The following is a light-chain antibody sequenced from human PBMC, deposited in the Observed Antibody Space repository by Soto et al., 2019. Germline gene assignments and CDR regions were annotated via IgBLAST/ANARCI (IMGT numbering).Light chain of an antibody. CDR1: QSVNSNF. Sequence: EIVLTHSPGTLSFSPGERATLSLTAIQSVNSNFLAWYQQKPGQAPRLLIYGVSNRPTGIPDRFSGSGSGTDFTLTISRLEPEDFAVYYCQQYASSRPFGQGTKVDIK. CDR3: QQYASSRP. J-gene: IGKJ1*01. CDR2: GVS. V-gene: IGKV3-20*01.